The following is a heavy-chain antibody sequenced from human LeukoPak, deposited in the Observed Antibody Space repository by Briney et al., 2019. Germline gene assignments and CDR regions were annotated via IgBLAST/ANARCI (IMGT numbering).Heavy chain of an antibody. V-gene: IGHV3-23*01. CDR1: GFTFNNYA. D-gene: IGHD3-16*02. CDR2: ISSSDGNT. J-gene: IGHJ4*02. Sequence: GGSLRLSCAASGFTFNNYAMSWVRQAPGKGLDWVSTISSSDGNTYYADSVKGRFTISRDNSKTSLFLQMNSLRAEDTAVYYCAKGTYLGELSAADYWGQGTLVTVSS. CDR3: AKGTYLGELSAADY.